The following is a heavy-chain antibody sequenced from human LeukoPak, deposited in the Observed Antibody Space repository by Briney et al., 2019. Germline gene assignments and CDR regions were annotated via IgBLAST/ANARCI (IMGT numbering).Heavy chain of an antibody. J-gene: IGHJ4*02. V-gene: IGHV1-2*02. CDR2: INPNSGGT. CDR3: ARDGTGVYNLVQY. D-gene: IGHD5-24*01. Sequence: ASVKVSCKASGYTFTVYYMHWVRQAPGQGLEWMGWINPNSGGTNYAQKFQGRVTMTRDTSISAVYMKLSRLRSDDTAVYYCARDGTGVYNLVQYWGQGTLVTVSS. CDR1: GYTFTVYY.